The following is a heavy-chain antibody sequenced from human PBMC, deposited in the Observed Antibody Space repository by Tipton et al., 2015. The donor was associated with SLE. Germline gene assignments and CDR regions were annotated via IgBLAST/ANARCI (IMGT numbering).Heavy chain of an antibody. J-gene: IGHJ4*01. Sequence: TLSLTCAVSGDSISSYDWWSWVRQSPGKGLEWIGEIHLDWITNYNPSLKSRISMSVDTSKNQFSLRLITVTTTDTAVYFCARFMATAGQLFDYWGQGALVTVSS. V-gene: IGHV4-4*01. CDR1: GDSISSYDW. D-gene: IGHD6-25*01. CDR2: IHLDWIT. CDR3: ARFMATAGQLFDY.